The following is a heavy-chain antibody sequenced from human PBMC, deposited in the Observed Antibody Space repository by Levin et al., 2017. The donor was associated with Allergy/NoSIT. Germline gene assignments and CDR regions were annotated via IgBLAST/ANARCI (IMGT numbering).Heavy chain of an antibody. CDR1: GGSISSSSYY. Sequence: KSSETLSLTCTVSGGSISSSSYYWGWIRQPPGKGLEWIGSIYYSGSTYYNPSLKSRVTISVVTSKNQFSLKLSSVTAADTAVYYCGKVPAAINAFDIWGQGTMVTVSS. J-gene: IGHJ3*02. CDR3: GKVPAAINAFDI. V-gene: IGHV4-39*01. CDR2: IYYSGST. D-gene: IGHD2-2*01.